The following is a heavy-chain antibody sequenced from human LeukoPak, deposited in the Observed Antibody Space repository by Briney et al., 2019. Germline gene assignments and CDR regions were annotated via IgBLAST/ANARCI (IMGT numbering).Heavy chain of an antibody. Sequence: GASVKVSCKASGGTFSSYAISWVRQAPGQGLEWMGRIIPIFGTANYAQKFQGRVTITADKSTSTAYMELSSLRSEDTAVYYCASDSRAITGIYNWFDPWGQGTLVTVSS. CDR1: GGTFSSYA. CDR3: ASDSRAITGIYNWFDP. V-gene: IGHV1-69*06. J-gene: IGHJ5*02. D-gene: IGHD1-20*01. CDR2: IIPIFGTA.